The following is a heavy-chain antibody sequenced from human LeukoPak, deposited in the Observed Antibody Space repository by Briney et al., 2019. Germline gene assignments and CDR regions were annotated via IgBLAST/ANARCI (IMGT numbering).Heavy chain of an antibody. CDR3: AKDRDVVVVPAAIDY. CDR1: GFTFSSYS. V-gene: IGHV3-48*01. D-gene: IGHD2-2*01. Sequence: RGSLRLSCAASGFTFSSYSMNWVRQAPGKGLEWVSYISSSSSTIYYADSVKGRFTISRDNAKNSLYLQMNSLRAEDTAVYYCAKDRDVVVVPAAIDYWGQGTLVTVSS. CDR2: ISSSSSTI. J-gene: IGHJ4*02.